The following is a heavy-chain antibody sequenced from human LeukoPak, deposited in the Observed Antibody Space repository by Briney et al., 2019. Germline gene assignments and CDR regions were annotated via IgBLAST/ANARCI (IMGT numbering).Heavy chain of an antibody. D-gene: IGHD3-22*01. J-gene: IGHJ4*02. CDR2: ISYDGSNK. V-gene: IGHV3-30*04. CDR1: GFTFSSYA. Sequence: PGGSLRLSSAASGFTFSSYAMHWVRQAPGKGLEWVAVISYDGSNKYYADSVKGRFTISRDNSKNTLYLQMNSLRAEDTAVYYCAKDARVVVITYYFDYWGQGTLVTVSS. CDR3: AKDARVVVITYYFDY.